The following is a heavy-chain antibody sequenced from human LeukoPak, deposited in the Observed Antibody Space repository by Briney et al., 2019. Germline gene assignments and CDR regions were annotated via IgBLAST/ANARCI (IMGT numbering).Heavy chain of an antibody. V-gene: IGHV4-39*07. CDR2: IYYSGST. D-gene: IGHD3-10*01. Sequence: PSETLSLTCTVSGGSISSSRYYWGWIRQPPGKGLEWIGSIYYSGSTYYNPSLKSRVTISVDTSKNQFSLKLSSVTAADTAVYYCAREVPGSGSYYNTAFDYWGQGTLVTVSS. CDR3: AREVPGSGSYYNTAFDY. J-gene: IGHJ4*02. CDR1: GGSISSSRYY.